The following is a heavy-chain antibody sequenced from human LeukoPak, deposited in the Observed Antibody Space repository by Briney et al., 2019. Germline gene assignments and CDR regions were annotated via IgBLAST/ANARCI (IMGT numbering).Heavy chain of an antibody. J-gene: IGHJ4*02. CDR3: ARVDIYGSGSYYRVGFDY. CDR2: MNPSSGNT. D-gene: IGHD3-10*01. V-gene: IGHV1-8*01. Sequence: ASVKLSCKASGYTFTSYDINWVRQATGQGLEWMGWMNPSSGNTGYAQKFQGRVTMTRNTSISTAYMELSSLRSEDTAVYYCARVDIYGSGSYYRVGFDYWGQGTLVTVSS. CDR1: GYTFTSYD.